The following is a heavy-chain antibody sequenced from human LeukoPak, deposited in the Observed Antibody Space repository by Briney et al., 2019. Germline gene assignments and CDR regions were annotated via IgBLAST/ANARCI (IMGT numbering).Heavy chain of an antibody. V-gene: IGHV3-9*01. J-gene: IGHJ4*02. CDR3: AKDRYYGSGSYSGFDY. CDR2: ISWNSGSI. CDR1: GFTFDDYA. D-gene: IGHD3-10*01. Sequence: GGSLRLSCAASGFTFDDYAMHWVRQAPGKGLEWVSGISWNSGSIGYADSVKGRFTISRDNAKNSLYLQMNSLRAEDTALYYCAKDRYYGSGSYSGFDYWGQGTLVTVSS.